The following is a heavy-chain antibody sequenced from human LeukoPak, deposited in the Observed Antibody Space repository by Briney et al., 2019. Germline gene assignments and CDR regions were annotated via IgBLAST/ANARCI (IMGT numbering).Heavy chain of an antibody. Sequence: SETLSLTRAVYGGSFSGYYWSWIPQPPGKGLEWIGEINHSGSTNYNPSLKSRVTISVDTSKNQFSLKLSSVTAADTAVYYCARGWTDGMDVWGQGTTVTVSS. J-gene: IGHJ6*02. CDR1: GGSFSGYY. V-gene: IGHV4-34*01. D-gene: IGHD3/OR15-3a*01. CDR2: INHSGST. CDR3: ARGWTDGMDV.